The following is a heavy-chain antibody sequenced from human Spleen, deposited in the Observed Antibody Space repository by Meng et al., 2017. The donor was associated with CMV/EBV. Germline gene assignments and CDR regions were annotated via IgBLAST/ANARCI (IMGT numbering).Heavy chain of an antibody. D-gene: IGHD3-22*01. CDR2: IYYSGST. Sequence: AGGSVSSGSYCWSWIRQPPGKGLEWIGYIYYSGSTNYNPSLKSRVTISVDTSKNQFSLKLSSVTAADTAVYYCARGGWDSSGYYDYWGQGTLVTVSS. CDR3: ARGGWDSSGYYDY. J-gene: IGHJ4*02. CDR1: GGSVSSGSYC. V-gene: IGHV4-61*01.